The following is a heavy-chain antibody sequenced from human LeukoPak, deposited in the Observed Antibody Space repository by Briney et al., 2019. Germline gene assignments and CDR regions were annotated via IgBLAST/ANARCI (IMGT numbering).Heavy chain of an antibody. J-gene: IGHJ4*02. V-gene: IGHV4-30-2*01. Sequence: QPSETLSLTCTVSGASISSGGYFWSWIRQPPGKGLEWIGYIYHTGNTYYNPSLESRVTMSVDKSKNQFSLSLASVTVADTAVYYCARERPLDTVVSQDFWGQGTLVIVSS. CDR1: GASISSGGYF. CDR3: ARERPLDTVVSQDF. CDR2: IYHTGNT. D-gene: IGHD4-23*01.